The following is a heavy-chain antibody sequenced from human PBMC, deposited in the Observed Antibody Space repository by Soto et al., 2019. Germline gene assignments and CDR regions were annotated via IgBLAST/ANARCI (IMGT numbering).Heavy chain of an antibody. V-gene: IGHV3-48*01. D-gene: IGHD6-19*01. J-gene: IGHJ2*01. CDR3: ARVSGWLWYFDL. Sequence: EVQLVESGGGLVQPGGSLRLSCAASGFTFSTYSMNWVRQAPGKGLEWVSHISGSGSTIYYADSVQGRFTISRDNAKNSVYLHMTSLRAEDTAVYYCARVSGWLWYFDLWGRGTLVTVSS. CDR1: GFTFSTYS. CDR2: ISGSGSTI.